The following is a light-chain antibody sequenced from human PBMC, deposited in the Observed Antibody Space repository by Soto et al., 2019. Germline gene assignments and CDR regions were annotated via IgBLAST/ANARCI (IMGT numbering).Light chain of an antibody. J-gene: IGKJ4*01. CDR2: GAS. CDR1: QSVRSN. CDR3: QHYNNLWG. Sequence: EIVMTQSPATLSVSPGERVTLSCRASQSVRSNLAWYQQKPGQVPRVLIYGASTRAIGIPDRFSGSGSGTEFTLIISSLQSEDFAVYYCQHYNNLWGFGGGTKVEIK. V-gene: IGKV3-15*01.